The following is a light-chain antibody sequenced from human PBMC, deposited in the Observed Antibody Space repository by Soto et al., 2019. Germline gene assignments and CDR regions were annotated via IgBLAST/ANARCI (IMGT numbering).Light chain of an antibody. V-gene: IGLV2-14*01. J-gene: IGLJ2*01. CDR1: RSDIGAYNY. Sequence: QSALTQPASVSGSPGQSITISCTGTRSDIGAYNYVSWYQQHPGKAPKLMIYEVTNRPSGVSNRFSGSKSGNTASLTISGLQAEDEADYYCSSYTSRRTSVLFGGGTKLTVL. CDR3: SSYTSRRTSVL. CDR2: EVT.